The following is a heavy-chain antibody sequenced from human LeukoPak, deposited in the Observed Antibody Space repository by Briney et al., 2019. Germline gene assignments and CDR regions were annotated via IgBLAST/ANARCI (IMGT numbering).Heavy chain of an antibody. V-gene: IGHV4-59*08. CDR2: IYYSGST. D-gene: IGHD3-9*01. J-gene: IGHJ4*02. CDR3: ARQTHYDILI. Sequence: PSETLSLTCTVSGGSISSYYWSWIRQPPGKGLEWIGYIYYSGSTNYNPSLKSRVTISVDTSKNHFSLKLSSVTAADTAVYYCARQTHYDILIWSQGTLVTVSS. CDR1: GGSISSYY.